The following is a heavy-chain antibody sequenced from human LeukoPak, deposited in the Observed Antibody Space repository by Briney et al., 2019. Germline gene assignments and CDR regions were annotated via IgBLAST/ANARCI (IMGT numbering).Heavy chain of an antibody. CDR1: GGSISSYY. CDR3: ARRAYDSSGYYHTDDYYFDY. J-gene: IGHJ4*02. Sequence: PSETLSLTCTVSGGSISSYYWSWIRQPPGKGLEWIGYIYYGGSTNYNPSLKSRVTISVDTSKNQFSLKLSSVTAADTAVYYCARRAYDSSGYYHTDDYYFDYWGQGTLVTVSS. CDR2: IYYGGST. D-gene: IGHD3-22*01. V-gene: IGHV4-59*01.